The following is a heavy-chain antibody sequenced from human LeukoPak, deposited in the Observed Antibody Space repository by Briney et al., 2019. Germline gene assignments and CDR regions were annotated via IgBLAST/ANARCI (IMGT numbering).Heavy chain of an antibody. D-gene: IGHD6-13*01. CDR2: ISGSGGST. CDR3: AKGEIWTFGISWSAEYFHH. Sequence: GGSLRLSCAASGFTFSSYAMSWVRQAPGKGLEWVSAISGSGGSTYYADSVKGRFTISRDNSKKTLYLQMNSLRAEDTAVYYCAKGEIWTFGISWSAEYFHHWGQGTLVTVSS. J-gene: IGHJ1*01. CDR1: GFTFSSYA. V-gene: IGHV3-23*01.